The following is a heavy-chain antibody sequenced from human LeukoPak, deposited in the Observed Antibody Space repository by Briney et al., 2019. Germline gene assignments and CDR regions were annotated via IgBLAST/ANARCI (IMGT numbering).Heavy chain of an antibody. D-gene: IGHD3-9*01. CDR1: GYTFTSYD. CDR2: MNPNSGNT. V-gene: IGHV1-8*01. CDR3: ARGRVVTLRYFDRLHNYYYYGMDV. J-gene: IGHJ6*02. Sequence: ASVKVSCKASGYTFTSYDINLVRQATGQGLEWMGWMNPNSGNTGYAQKFQGRVTMTRNTSISTAYMELSSLRSEDTAVYYCARGRVVTLRYFDRLHNYYYYGMDVWGQGTTVTVSS.